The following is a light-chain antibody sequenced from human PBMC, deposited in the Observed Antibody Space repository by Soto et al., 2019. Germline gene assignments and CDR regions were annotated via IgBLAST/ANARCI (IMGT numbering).Light chain of an antibody. J-gene: IGLJ2*01. V-gene: IGLV1-44*01. Sequence: QSVLTQSPSASGTPGQRVTISCSGSSSNIGSNTVNWYQQLPGTAPKLFIYSNNQRPSGVPDRFSGSKSGTSASLAISGLQSEDEADYYCAVWDDSLNGVVFGGGTKLTVL. CDR3: AVWDDSLNGVV. CDR2: SNN. CDR1: SSNIGSNT.